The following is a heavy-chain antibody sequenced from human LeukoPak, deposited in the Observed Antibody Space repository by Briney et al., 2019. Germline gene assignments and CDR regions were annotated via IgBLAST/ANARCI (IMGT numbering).Heavy chain of an antibody. J-gene: IGHJ5*02. V-gene: IGHV3-33*01. D-gene: IGHD6-13*01. CDR1: GISFSSHG. CDR3: ARRAWHSSSNRINWFDP. CDR2: IWYDGSNK. Sequence: PGGSLRLSCAASGISFSSHGMHWVRQAPGKGLEWVAVIWYDGSNKYYADSVKGRFTISRDNSKNTLYLQMNNLRAEDTAVYYCARRAWHSSSNRINWFDPWGQGTLVTVSS.